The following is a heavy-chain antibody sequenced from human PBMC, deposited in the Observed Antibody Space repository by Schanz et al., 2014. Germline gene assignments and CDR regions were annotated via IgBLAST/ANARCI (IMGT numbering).Heavy chain of an antibody. D-gene: IGHD3-10*01. CDR3: ARANYRRKINFDY. CDR2: ISYDGRNK. V-gene: IGHV3-30-3*01. CDR1: GFTFSSYA. J-gene: IGHJ4*02. Sequence: QVQLVESGGGVVQPGRSLRLSCAASGFTFSSYAMHWVRQAPGKGLEWVAVISYDGRNKYYADSVKGRFTMSRDNSKNTLYLQMNSLRAEDTAVYYCARANYRRKINFDYWGRGTLVTVSS.